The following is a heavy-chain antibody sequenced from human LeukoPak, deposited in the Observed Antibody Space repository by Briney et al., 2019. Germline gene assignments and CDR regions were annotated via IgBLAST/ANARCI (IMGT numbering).Heavy chain of an antibody. Sequence: GGSLRLSCAASGFTFSSYAMSWVRQAPGKGLEWVSAISGSGGSTYYADSVKGRFTISRDNSKNTLYLQMNSLRAEDTAVYYCAKDVVVVVAPDEEYSQHWGQGTLVTVSS. CDR3: AKDVVVVVAPDEEYSQH. D-gene: IGHD2-15*01. CDR1: GFTFSSYA. J-gene: IGHJ1*01. V-gene: IGHV3-23*01. CDR2: ISGSGGST.